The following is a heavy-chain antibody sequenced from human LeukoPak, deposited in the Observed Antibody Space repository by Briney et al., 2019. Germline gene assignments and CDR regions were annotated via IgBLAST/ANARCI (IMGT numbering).Heavy chain of an antibody. Sequence: GGSLRLSCAAPGFTFSSYSMNWVRQAPGKGLEWVSYISSSSSTIYYADSVKGRFTISRDNSKNTLYLQMNSLRAEDTAVYYCVTDQGIYWGQGTLVTVSS. CDR3: VTDQGIY. CDR1: GFTFSSYS. V-gene: IGHV3-48*01. CDR2: ISSSSSTI. J-gene: IGHJ4*02.